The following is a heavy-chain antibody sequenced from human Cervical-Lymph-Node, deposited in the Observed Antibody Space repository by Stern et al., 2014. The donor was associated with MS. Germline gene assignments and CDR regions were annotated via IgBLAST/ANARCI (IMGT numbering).Heavy chain of an antibody. CDR3: ATLTHGMLFDN. V-gene: IGHV1-2*06. D-gene: IGHD1-1*01. J-gene: IGHJ4*02. CDR2: INPNSGDS. CDR1: GYTFTAYY. Sequence: EQLVESGAEVKKPGASVKVSCEASGYTFTAYYMHWVRQAPGQGLEWMGQINPNSGDSQYAQKIQGRVTMTRDKSIKTAYMELSSLRSDDTAVYYCATLTHGMLFDNWGQGTLVTVSS.